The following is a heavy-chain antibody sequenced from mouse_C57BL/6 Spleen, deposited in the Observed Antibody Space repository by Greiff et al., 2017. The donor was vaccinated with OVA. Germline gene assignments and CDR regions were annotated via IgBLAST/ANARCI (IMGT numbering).Heavy chain of an antibody. CDR1: GFTFSSYG. Sequence: EVQLVESGGDLVKPGGSLKLSCAASGFTFSSYGMSWVRQTPDKRLEWVATISSGGSYTYYPDSVKGRFTISRDNAKNTLYLQMSSLKSEDTAMYYCARQGYSNYAMDYWGQGTSVTVSS. CDR3: ARQGYSNYAMDY. V-gene: IGHV5-6*01. D-gene: IGHD2-5*01. J-gene: IGHJ4*01. CDR2: ISSGGSYT.